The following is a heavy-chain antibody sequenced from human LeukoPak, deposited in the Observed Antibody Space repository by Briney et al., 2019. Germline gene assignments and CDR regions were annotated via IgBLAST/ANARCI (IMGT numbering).Heavy chain of an antibody. J-gene: IGHJ4*02. CDR2: INQDGDEK. CDR3: ARPYDSNRDHSGYGY. Sequence: PGGSLNLSCATPGSTFRNYWMSWFRQAQGKGLEWLANINQDGDEKYYVDSVKGRFSVSRDNAKNSVDLQMHSLRAEDTALYYCARPYDSNRDHSGYGYWGRGTLVTVSS. V-gene: IGHV3-7*02. CDR1: GSTFRNYW. D-gene: IGHD5-12*01.